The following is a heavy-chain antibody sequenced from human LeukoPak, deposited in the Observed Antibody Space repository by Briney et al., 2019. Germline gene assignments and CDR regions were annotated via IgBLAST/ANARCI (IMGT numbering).Heavy chain of an antibody. CDR2: IKEDGSEK. CDR3: ARQRGSGWYVGNWFDP. Sequence: GGSLRLSCAASGFTFSNYWMTWVRQAPGKGLEWVANIKEDGSEKYYVDSVEGRFTISRDNAENSLYLQMNSLRAEDTAVYYCARQRGSGWYVGNWFDPWGQGTLVTVSS. V-gene: IGHV3-7*01. D-gene: IGHD6-19*01. J-gene: IGHJ5*02. CDR1: GFTFSNYW.